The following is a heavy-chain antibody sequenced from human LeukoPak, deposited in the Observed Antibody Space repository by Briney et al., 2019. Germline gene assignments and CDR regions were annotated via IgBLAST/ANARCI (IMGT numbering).Heavy chain of an antibody. CDR1: GFTFSSYW. V-gene: IGHV3-74*01. D-gene: IGHD5-12*01. CDR3: ARAFSGYGPLDY. Sequence: GGSLRLSCAASGFTFSSYWMHWVRHAPGKGLVWVSRINSDGSSTNYADSVKGRFTISRDNAKNTLYLQMNSLRAEDTAVYYCARAFSGYGPLDYWGQGTLVTVSS. CDR2: INSDGSST. J-gene: IGHJ4*02.